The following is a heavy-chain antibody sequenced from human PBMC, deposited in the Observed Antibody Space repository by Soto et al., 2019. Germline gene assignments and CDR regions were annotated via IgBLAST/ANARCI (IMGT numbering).Heavy chain of an antibody. CDR3: ARGVDSGYDFDY. CDR2: ISSSSSYI. Sequence: GGSLRLSCAASGFTFSDLYMNWVRQAPGKGLEWVSSISSSSSYIYYADSVKGRFTISRDNAKNSLYLQMNSLRAEDTAVYYCARGVDSGYDFDYWGQGTLVTVSS. J-gene: IGHJ4*02. V-gene: IGHV3-21*01. D-gene: IGHD5-12*01. CDR1: GFTFSDLY.